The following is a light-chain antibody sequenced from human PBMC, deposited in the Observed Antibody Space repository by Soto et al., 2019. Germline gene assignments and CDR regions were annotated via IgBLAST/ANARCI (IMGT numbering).Light chain of an antibody. V-gene: IGKV3-11*01. CDR1: RSLSTH. CDR2: QAS. CDR3: QQRSNWPWT. Sequence: EIVMTQSAATLSVSPGEGGTLXWWASRSLSTHLGWCEHNPCQAPRRLIDQASNMATGIPARFSGSGSGTDFTLTISSLEPEDFAVYYCQQRSNWPWTFGQGTKVDI. J-gene: IGKJ1*01.